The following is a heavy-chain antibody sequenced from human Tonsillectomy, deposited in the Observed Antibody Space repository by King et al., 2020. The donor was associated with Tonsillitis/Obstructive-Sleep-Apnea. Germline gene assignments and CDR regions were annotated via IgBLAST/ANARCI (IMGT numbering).Heavy chain of an antibody. CDR1: GGSISSYY. CDR3: AGGEVPWYFDL. Sequence: VQLQESGPGLVKPSETLSLTCTVSGGSISSYYWSWIRQPPGKGLEWIGYIYYSGSTNYNPSLKSRVTISVDTSKNQFSLKLSSVTAADTAVYYCAGGEVPWYFDLWGRGTLVTVSS. D-gene: IGHD1-26*01. CDR2: IYYSGST. J-gene: IGHJ2*01. V-gene: IGHV4-59*01.